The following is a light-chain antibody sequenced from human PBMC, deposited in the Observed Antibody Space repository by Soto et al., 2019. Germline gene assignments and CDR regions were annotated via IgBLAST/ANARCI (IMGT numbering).Light chain of an antibody. CDR3: QQSYTTPFT. CDR2: EAT. CDR1: QSIRSY. V-gene: IGKV1-39*01. J-gene: IGKJ3*01. Sequence: DIQMTQSPSSLSASVGDRVTITCRASQSIRSYLNWYQQKPAKAPELLIYEATSLQSGVPSRFSGSGSRTDFTLTISSLQPEDFATYYCQQSYTTPFTFGPGTKVDIK.